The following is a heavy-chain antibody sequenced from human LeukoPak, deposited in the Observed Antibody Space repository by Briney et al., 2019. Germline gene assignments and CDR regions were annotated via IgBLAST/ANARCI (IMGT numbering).Heavy chain of an antibody. CDR1: GGSFSGYY. Sequence: SSETLSLTCAVYGGSFSGYYWSWIRQPPGKGLEWIGEINHSGSTNYNPSLKSRVTISVDTSKNQFSLKLSSATAADTAVYYCGRAKRKSVVPAVTTRSYNWNQPFDYWGQGTLVTVSS. CDR2: INHSGST. V-gene: IGHV4-34*01. D-gene: IGHD2-2*01. CDR3: GRAKRKSVVPAVTTRSYNWNQPFDY. J-gene: IGHJ4*02.